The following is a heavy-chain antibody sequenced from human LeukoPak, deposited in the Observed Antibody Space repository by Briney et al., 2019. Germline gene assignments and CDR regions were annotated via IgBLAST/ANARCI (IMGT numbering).Heavy chain of an antibody. Sequence: LSLTXXXYGGSXXGYYWSWIRQPPGKGLEWIGEINHSGSTNYNPSLKSRVTISVDTSKNQFSLKLSSVTAADTAVYYCAMSSGWYPRYWGQGTLVTVSS. J-gene: IGHJ4*02. V-gene: IGHV4-34*01. CDR3: AMSSGWYPRY. CDR1: GGSXXGYY. D-gene: IGHD6-19*01. CDR2: INHSGST.